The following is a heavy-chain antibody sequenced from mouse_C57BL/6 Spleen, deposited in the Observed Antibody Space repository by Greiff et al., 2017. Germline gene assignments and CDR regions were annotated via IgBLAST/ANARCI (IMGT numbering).Heavy chain of an antibody. J-gene: IGHJ1*03. CDR3: ARDTGGAYWYFDV. V-gene: IGHV1-47*01. CDR2: FHPYNEDT. CDR1: GYTFTTYP. Sequence: QVQLQQSGAELVKPGASLTMSCKASGYTFTTYPIEWMRQNHGKSLEWIGNFHPYNEDTKYNENFKGKATLTVEKSSSTVYLELSRITSDDSAVYYCARDTGGAYWYFDVWGTGTTVTVSS.